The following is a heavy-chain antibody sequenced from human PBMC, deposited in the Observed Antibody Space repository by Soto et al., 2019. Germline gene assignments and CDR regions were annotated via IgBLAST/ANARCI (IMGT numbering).Heavy chain of an antibody. CDR1: GFTFSSYA. CDR3: AKDVWIYDY. V-gene: IGHV3-23*01. D-gene: IGHD5-12*01. Sequence: GGSLRLSCAASGFTFSSYAMSWVRQAPGKGLEWVSAISGSGGSTYYAAYVKGRFTIARDNSKITLYLQMNRLRAEDMSVYYCAKDVWIYDYWGQGTRVTVSS. J-gene: IGHJ4*02. CDR2: ISGSGGST.